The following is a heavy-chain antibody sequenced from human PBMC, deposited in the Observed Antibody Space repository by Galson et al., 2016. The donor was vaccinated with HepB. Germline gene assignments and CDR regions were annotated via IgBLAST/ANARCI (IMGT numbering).Heavy chain of an antibody. J-gene: IGHJ4*02. Sequence: SLRLSCAASGFIFSSYGMHWVRQAPGKGLEWVAVIWNDGSNQYYVDSAKGRFTISRDNSKNTLYLQMNSLRAEDTAVYYCARDGLTTVARLDYWGQGALVTVAS. CDR1: GFIFSSYG. CDR2: IWNDGSNQ. D-gene: IGHD4-23*01. V-gene: IGHV3-33*08. CDR3: ARDGLTTVARLDY.